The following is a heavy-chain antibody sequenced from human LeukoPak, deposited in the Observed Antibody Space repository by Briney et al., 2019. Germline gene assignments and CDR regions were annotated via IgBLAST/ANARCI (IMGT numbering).Heavy chain of an antibody. CDR3: ARDTPYDILTGYPGAFDI. CDR2: ISSSSSTI. V-gene: IGHV3-11*04. J-gene: IGHJ3*02. D-gene: IGHD3-9*01. CDR1: GFTFSDYY. Sequence: GGSLRLSCAASGFTFSDYYMSWIRQAPGKGLEWVAYISSSSSTIYYADSVKGRFTISRDNAKNSLYLQMNSLRAEDTAVYYCARDTPYDILTGYPGAFDIWGQGTMVTVSS.